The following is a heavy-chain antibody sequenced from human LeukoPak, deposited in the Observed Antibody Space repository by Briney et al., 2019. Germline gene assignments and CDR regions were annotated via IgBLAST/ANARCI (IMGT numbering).Heavy chain of an antibody. J-gene: IGHJ4*02. D-gene: IGHD6-19*01. CDR2: TYYRVNT. CDR1: GXSISSRSYY. V-gene: IGHV4-39*01. Sequence: SETLSLTWTVSGXSISSRSYYWGWIRQPPGKGLEWIGSTYYRVNTYYTPSLQSRVTISVDTSKNQFSLNLSSVTAADTAVYYCASLPAFYSNGSDFDYWGQGTLVTVSS. CDR3: ASLPAFYSNGSDFDY.